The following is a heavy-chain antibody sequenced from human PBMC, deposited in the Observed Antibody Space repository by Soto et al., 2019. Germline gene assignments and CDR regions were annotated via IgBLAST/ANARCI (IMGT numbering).Heavy chain of an antibody. J-gene: IGHJ5*02. CDR1: GGSFSGYY. D-gene: IGHD3-22*01. CDR2: INHSGST. CDR3: ARGAWGGYYYRRFDP. Sequence: SETLSLTCAVYGGSFSGYYWSWIRQPPGEGLEWIGEINHSGSTNYNPSLKSRVTISVDTSKNQFSLKLSSVTAADTAVYYCARGAWGGYYYRRFDPWGQGTLVTVSS. V-gene: IGHV4-34*01.